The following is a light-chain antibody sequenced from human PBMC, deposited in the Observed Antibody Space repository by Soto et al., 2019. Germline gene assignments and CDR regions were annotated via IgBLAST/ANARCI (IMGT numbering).Light chain of an antibody. J-gene: IGKJ2*01. V-gene: IGKV3-15*01. CDR1: QSDSSE. CDR3: QQYNSGPYT. CDR2: GAS. Sequence: EIMMTQSPATLSVSPGDRATLSCWASQSDSSELAWYQQKPGQAPRLLIYGASTRATGVPARFSGSGSGTEFTLTISSLQSEDFAVYYCQQYNSGPYTFGQGTKVDIK.